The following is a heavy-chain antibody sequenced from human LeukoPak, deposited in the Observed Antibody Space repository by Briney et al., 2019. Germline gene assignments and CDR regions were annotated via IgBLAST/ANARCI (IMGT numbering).Heavy chain of an antibody. Sequence: PGGSLRLSCAASGFTVSSNYMNWVRQAPGKGLEWVSVIYSGGNTYYTDSVRGRFTISRDNSKNTLFLRMNSLRGEDTALYYCGRQEWPWTFLDYWGQGTLVTVSS. CDR2: IYSGGNT. D-gene: IGHD3-3*01. V-gene: IGHV3-66*04. CDR1: GFTVSSNY. CDR3: GRQEWPWTFLDY. J-gene: IGHJ4*02.